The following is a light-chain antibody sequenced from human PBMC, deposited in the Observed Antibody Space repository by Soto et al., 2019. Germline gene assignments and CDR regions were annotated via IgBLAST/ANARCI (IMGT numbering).Light chain of an antibody. CDR2: DAF. J-gene: IGKJ1*01. Sequence: DIQMTQSPSTLSSSVGDRVTLTCRASQSINSWLAWYQQKPGKAPKLLIYDAFYLESGVPSRFSGSGSGTDVTLTISSLQPDDFATYYCQQYHAYPWSFGQGTTVAIK. CDR3: QQYHAYPWS. CDR1: QSINSW. V-gene: IGKV1-5*03.